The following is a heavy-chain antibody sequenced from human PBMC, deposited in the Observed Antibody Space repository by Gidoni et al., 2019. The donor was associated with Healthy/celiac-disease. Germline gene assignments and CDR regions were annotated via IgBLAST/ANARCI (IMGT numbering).Heavy chain of an antibody. J-gene: IGHJ5*02. D-gene: IGHD1-7*01. V-gene: IGHV3-23*01. CDR2: ISGSGGST. CDR1: AVTFSSYA. Sequence: EVQLLESGGGLVPPRVSLRLSCAAPAVTFSSYAMSWVRPAQGKGLEWVSAISGSGGSTYYADSVKGRFTISRDNSKNTLYLQMNRLRAEDTAVYYCAKTEYYNWNFRTWFDPWGQGTLVTVSS. CDR3: AKTEYYNWNFRTWFDP.